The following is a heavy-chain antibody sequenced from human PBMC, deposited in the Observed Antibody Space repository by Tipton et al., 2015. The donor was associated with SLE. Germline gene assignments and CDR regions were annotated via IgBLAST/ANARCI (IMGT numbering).Heavy chain of an antibody. D-gene: IGHD1-26*01. V-gene: IGHV4-61*02. CDR3: ARALGAARAEYLQQ. CDR2: IYTSGST. Sequence: TLSLTCTVPGGSISSGGYYWSWIRQPAGKGLEWIGRIYTSGSTNYNPSLKSRVTISVDTSKNQFSLRLRSVTAADTAVYYCARALGAARAEYLQQWGQGTLVTVSS. J-gene: IGHJ1*01. CDR1: GGSISSGGYY.